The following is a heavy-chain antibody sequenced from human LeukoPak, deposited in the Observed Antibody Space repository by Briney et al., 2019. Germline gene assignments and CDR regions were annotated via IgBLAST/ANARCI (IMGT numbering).Heavy chain of an antibody. CDR2: IYHSGST. D-gene: IGHD7-27*01. J-gene: IGHJ4*02. CDR3: ARLTTGDLGY. V-gene: IGHV4-4*02. Sequence: SCKASGGTFSSYAISWVRQPPGKGLEWIGEIYHSGSTNYNPSLKSRVTISVDKSKNQFSLKLSSVTAADTAVYYCARLTTGDLGYWGQGTLVTVSS. CDR1: GGTFSSYAI.